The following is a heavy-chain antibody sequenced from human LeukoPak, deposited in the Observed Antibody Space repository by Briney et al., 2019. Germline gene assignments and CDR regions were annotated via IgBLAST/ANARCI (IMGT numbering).Heavy chain of an antibody. D-gene: IGHD6-13*01. J-gene: IGHJ5*02. CDR2: TYYRSKWYN. V-gene: IGHV6-1*01. CDR3: AREGRGSSWYVVPEYNWFDP. Sequence: SQTLSLTCAISGDSVSSNSAAWNWIRQSPSRGLEWLGRTYYRSKWYNDYAVSVKSRITINPDTSKNQFSLQLNSVTPEDTAVYYCAREGRGSSWYVVPEYNWFDPWGQGTLVTVSS. CDR1: GDSVSSNSAA.